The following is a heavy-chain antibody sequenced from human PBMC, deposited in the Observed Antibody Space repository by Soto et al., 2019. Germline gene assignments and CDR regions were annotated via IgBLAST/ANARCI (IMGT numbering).Heavy chain of an antibody. CDR2: TYYRSKWYN. V-gene: IGHV6-1*01. Sequence: PSQTLSLTCAISGDSVSSNSAAXNWIRQSPSRGLEWLGRTYYRSKWYNDYAVSVKSRITINPDTSKNQFSLQLNSVTPEDTAVYYCARDLYSSAGDYYYGMDVWGQGTTVTVSS. D-gene: IGHD6-19*01. CDR1: GDSVSSNSAA. J-gene: IGHJ6*02. CDR3: ARDLYSSAGDYYYGMDV.